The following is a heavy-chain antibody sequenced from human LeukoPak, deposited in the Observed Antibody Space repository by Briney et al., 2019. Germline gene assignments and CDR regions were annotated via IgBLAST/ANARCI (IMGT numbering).Heavy chain of an antibody. J-gene: IGHJ5*02. D-gene: IGHD6-13*01. Sequence: GGSLRLSCAASGFSLSTYYMSSVRQAPGKGLERVANIKQDGSGESYVDSVKGRFTISRDNAKNSLYLQMNNLKVEDTAVYYCARDRRADDTPYNWFDPWGQGTLVTVSS. CDR1: GFSLSTYY. CDR2: IKQDGSGE. V-gene: IGHV3-7*01. CDR3: ARDRRADDTPYNWFDP.